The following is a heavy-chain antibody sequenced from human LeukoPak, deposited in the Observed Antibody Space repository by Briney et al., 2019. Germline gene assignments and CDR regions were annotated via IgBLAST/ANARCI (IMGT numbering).Heavy chain of an antibody. CDR3: ARLDGGYYYDSSGYYHGLFDY. D-gene: IGHD3-22*01. Sequence: ASVKVSCKASGYTFTGYYMHWVRQAPGQGLEWMGRINPNSGGTNYAQKFQGRVTMTRETSISTAFMELSRLRSDDTAVYYCARLDGGYYYDSSGYYHGLFDYWGQGTLVTVSS. J-gene: IGHJ4*02. CDR1: GYTFTGYY. V-gene: IGHV1-2*06. CDR2: INPNSGGT.